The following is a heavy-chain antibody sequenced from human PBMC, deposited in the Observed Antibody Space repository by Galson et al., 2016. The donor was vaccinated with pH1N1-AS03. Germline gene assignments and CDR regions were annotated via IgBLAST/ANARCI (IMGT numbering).Heavy chain of an antibody. D-gene: IGHD3-10*01. CDR1: GGTLNNYA. J-gene: IGHJ4*02. CDR3: ARGLTYHFGSGSVF. CDR2: ISPIFGSA. V-gene: IGHV1-69*06. Sequence: SVKVSCKASGGTLNNYAVNWVRQAPGQGLEWMGGISPIFGSANNAQKFQGRVTITADIFTNTVYMELSSLRSEDTAVYYCARGLTYHFGSGSVFWGQGTLVTVSS.